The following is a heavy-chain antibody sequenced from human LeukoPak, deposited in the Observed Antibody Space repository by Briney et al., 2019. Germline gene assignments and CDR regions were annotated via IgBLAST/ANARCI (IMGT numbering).Heavy chain of an antibody. J-gene: IGHJ3*02. CDR2: INPNTGGT. Sequence: GASVKVSCKASGYTFTGYYMNWVRLAPGQGLEWVGRINPNTGGTNYAQNFQGSVTMTRDTSITTVYMELSRLRSDDTAVYYCARVGDGLNDGFDIWGQGAMVTVSS. CDR1: GYTFTGYY. D-gene: IGHD5-24*01. CDR3: ARVGDGLNDGFDI. V-gene: IGHV1-2*06.